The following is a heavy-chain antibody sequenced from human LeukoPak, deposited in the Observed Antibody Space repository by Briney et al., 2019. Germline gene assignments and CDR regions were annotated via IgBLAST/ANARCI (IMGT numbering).Heavy chain of an antibody. CDR1: GGSISSSSYY. CDR2: IYYSGST. CDR3: ARVSYYYDSSGYYPLFDY. D-gene: IGHD3-22*01. V-gene: IGHV4-39*07. Sequence: PSETLSLTCTVSGGSISSSSYYWGWIRQPPGKGLEWIGSIYYSGSTYYNPSLKSRVTISVDTSKNQFSLKLSSVTAADTAVYYCARVSYYYDSSGYYPLFDYWGQGTLVTVSS. J-gene: IGHJ4*02.